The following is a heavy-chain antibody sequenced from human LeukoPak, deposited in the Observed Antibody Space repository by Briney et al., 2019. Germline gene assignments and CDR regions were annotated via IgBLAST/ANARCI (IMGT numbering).Heavy chain of an antibody. Sequence: GAALKISYEGAGPSFTSYWIGGGRPRPGKGVGRMGIIYPSDSDTRYRPSFQAHVTISAHTSISTAYLQCSSLKASDTAIYYCARCPYGGNSFGAFDIWGQGTMVTVSS. V-gene: IGHV5-51*01. D-gene: IGHD4-23*01. J-gene: IGHJ3*02. CDR3: ARCPYGGNSFGAFDI. CDR2: IYPSDSDT. CDR1: GPSFTSYW.